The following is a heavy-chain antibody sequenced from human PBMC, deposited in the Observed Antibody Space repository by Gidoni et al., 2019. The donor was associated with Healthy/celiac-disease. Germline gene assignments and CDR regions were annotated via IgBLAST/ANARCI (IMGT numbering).Heavy chain of an antibody. CDR3: ARGVYDFWSGYSGGMDV. CDR1: GDTFTSYD. D-gene: IGHD3-3*01. CDR2: MNPNSGNT. V-gene: IGHV1-8*01. J-gene: IGHJ6*02. Sequence: QVQLVQSGAEVKKPGASVKVSCKASGDTFTSYDINWVRQATGQGLEWMGWMNPNSGNTGYAQKFQGRVTMTRNTSISTAYMELSSLRSEDTAVYYCARGVYDFWSGYSGGMDVWGQGTTVTVSS.